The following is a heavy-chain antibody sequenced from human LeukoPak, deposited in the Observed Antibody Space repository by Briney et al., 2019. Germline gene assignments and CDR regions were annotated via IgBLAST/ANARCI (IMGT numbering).Heavy chain of an antibody. CDR3: ARGGGFEVATRDFDY. J-gene: IGHJ4*02. CDR1: GGSFSGYY. Sequence: PSETLSLTCAVYGGSFSGYYWSWIRQPPGKGPEWIGEINHSGSTNYNPSLKSRVTISVDTSKNQFSLKLSSVTAADTAVYYCARGGGFEVATRDFDYWGQGTLVTVSS. V-gene: IGHV4-34*01. CDR2: INHSGST. D-gene: IGHD5-12*01.